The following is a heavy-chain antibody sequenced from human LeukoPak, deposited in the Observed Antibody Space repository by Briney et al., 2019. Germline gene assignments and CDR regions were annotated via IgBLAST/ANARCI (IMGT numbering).Heavy chain of an antibody. CDR1: GYTFTGYY. D-gene: IGHD3-22*01. J-gene: IGHJ4*02. CDR3: ARVYGYDSSGLYY. Sequence: ASVKVSCKASGYTFTGYYMHWVRQAPGQGLEWMGRINPNSGGTNYAQKFQGRVTMTRDTSISTAYMELSRLRSDDTAVYYCARVYGYDSSGLYYWGQGTLVTVSS. CDR2: INPNSGGT. V-gene: IGHV1-2*06.